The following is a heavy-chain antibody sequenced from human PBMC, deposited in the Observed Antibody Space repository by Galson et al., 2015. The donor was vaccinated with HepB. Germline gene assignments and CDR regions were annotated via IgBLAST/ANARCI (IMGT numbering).Heavy chain of an antibody. CDR2: IDPSDSYT. CDR3: ATRTNSSSWYISHYYYYYMDV. D-gene: IGHD6-13*01. J-gene: IGHJ6*03. V-gene: IGHV5-10-1*01. Sequence: QSGAEVKKPGESLRISCKGSGYSFTSYWISWVRQMPGKGLEWMGRIDPSDSYTNYSPSFQGHVTISADKSISTAYLQWSSLKASDTAMYYCATRTNSSSWYISHYYYYYMDVWGKGTTVTVSS. CDR1: GYSFTSYW.